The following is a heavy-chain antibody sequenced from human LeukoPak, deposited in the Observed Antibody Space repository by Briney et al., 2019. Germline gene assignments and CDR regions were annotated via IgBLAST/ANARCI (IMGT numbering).Heavy chain of an antibody. D-gene: IGHD4-23*01. CDR1: GYPFTSYD. J-gene: IGHJ6*03. CDR2: MNPNSGNT. Sequence: ASVKVSCKASGYPFTSYDINWVRQATGQGLGWMGWMNPNSGNTGYAQKFQGRVTMTRNTSISTAYMELSSLRSEDTAVYYCARGVSYGGDIYYYYYYYMDVWGKGTTVTISS. CDR3: ARGVSYGGDIYYYYYYYMDV. V-gene: IGHV1-8*01.